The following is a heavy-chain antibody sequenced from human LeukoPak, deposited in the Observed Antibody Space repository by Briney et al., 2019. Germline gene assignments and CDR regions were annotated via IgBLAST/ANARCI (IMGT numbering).Heavy chain of an antibody. D-gene: IGHD3-22*01. Sequence: SETLSLTCAVYGGSFSGYYWSWIRQPPGKGLEWIGEINHSGGTNYNPSLKSRVTISVDTSKNQFSLKLSSVTAADTAVYYCARRKNYDSSGYYGYWGQGTLVTVSS. CDR1: GGSFSGYY. J-gene: IGHJ4*02. CDR3: ARRKNYDSSGYYGY. V-gene: IGHV4-34*01. CDR2: INHSGGT.